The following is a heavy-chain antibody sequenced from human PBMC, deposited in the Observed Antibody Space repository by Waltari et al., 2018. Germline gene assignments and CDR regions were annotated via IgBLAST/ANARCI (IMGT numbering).Heavy chain of an antibody. V-gene: IGHV5-51*03. Sequence: EVQLVQSGAEVKKPGESLKISCKGSGYSFTSYWIGWVRQMPGKGLEWMGIIYPGDSDTRYSPSFQGQVTISADKSISTAYLQWSSLKASDTAMYYCARRSVSRGSRWYFDLWGRGTLVTVSS. J-gene: IGHJ2*01. CDR1: GYSFTSYW. D-gene: IGHD2-15*01. CDR2: IYPGDSDT. CDR3: ARRSVSRGSRWYFDL.